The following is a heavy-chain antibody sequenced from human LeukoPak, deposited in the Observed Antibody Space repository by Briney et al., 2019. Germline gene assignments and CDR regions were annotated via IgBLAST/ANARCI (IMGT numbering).Heavy chain of an antibody. CDR3: ASGGGATRSGYAFDM. CDR2: IYYSGST. D-gene: IGHD1-26*01. J-gene: IGHJ3*02. Sequence: SQTLSLTCTVSGGSISSGGYYCSWIRQHPGKGLEWIGYIYYSGSTYYNPSLKSRVTISVDTSKNQFSLKLSSVTAADTAAYYCASGGGATRSGYAFDMWGQGTLVTVSS. V-gene: IGHV4-31*03. CDR1: GGSISSGGYY.